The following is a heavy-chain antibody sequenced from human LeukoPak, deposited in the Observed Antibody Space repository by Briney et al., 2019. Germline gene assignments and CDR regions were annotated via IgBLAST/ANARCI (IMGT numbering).Heavy chain of an antibody. V-gene: IGHV1-2*06. J-gene: IGHJ6*02. CDR1: GYTFTGYY. Sequence: ASVKASCKASGYTFTGYYMHWVRQAPGQGLEWMGRINPNSGGTNYAQKFQGRVTMTRDTSISTAYMELSRLRSDDTAVYYCARALYDFWSGLVYYYYGMDVWGQGTTVTVSS. D-gene: IGHD3-3*01. CDR3: ARALYDFWSGLVYYYYGMDV. CDR2: INPNSGGT.